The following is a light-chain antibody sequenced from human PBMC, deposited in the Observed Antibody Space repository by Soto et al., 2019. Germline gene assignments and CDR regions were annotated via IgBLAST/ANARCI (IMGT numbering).Light chain of an antibody. V-gene: IGLV2-8*01. CDR3: SSYAGSNNLV. CDR1: SSDVGTYKY. J-gene: IGLJ3*02. Sequence: QSVLTQPPSASGSPGQSVTISCTGTSSDVGTYKYVSWYQQHPGKAPKVMIYEVIKRPSGVPDRFSGSKSGNTASLTVSGLQAEDEGDYYCSSYAGSNNLVFGGGTKLTVL. CDR2: EVI.